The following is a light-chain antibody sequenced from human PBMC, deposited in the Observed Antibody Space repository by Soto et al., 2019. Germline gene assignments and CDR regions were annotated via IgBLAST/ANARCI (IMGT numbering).Light chain of an antibody. V-gene: IGLV2-14*01. J-gene: IGLJ1*01. CDR2: EVS. CDR3: SPYGTSSSLV. CDR1: SIDVWRYNY. Sequence: QSVLAHPASVSGSLGQAITVSRTGNSIDVWRYNYVAWYQQHPGKAPKVLIFEVSNRPSGVSSRFSGSKSVNTASLNIFGLQADYEADYYCSPYGTSSSLVLGTGTKVTV.